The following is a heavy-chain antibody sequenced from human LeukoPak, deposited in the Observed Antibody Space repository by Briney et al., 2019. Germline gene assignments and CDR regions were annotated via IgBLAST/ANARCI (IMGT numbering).Heavy chain of an antibody. V-gene: IGHV1-18*01. D-gene: IGHD6-13*01. Sequence: ASVKVSCKTSGYSFNSYGISWVRQAPGQGLEWMGWISASNGNTKYPQKFQGRLTMTTDSSTSTAYMDLRSLRSEDTAVYYCARVPRAAADPPSWGQGTLVTVSS. CDR1: GYSFNSYG. CDR3: ARVPRAAADPPS. CDR2: ISASNGNT. J-gene: IGHJ5*02.